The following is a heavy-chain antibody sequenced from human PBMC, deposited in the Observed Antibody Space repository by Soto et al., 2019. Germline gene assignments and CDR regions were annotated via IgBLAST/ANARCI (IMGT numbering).Heavy chain of an antibody. CDR2: INHSGST. CDR1: GGSFSGYY. D-gene: IGHD2-2*01. V-gene: IGHV4-34*01. J-gene: IGHJ6*02. Sequence: SETLSLTCAVYGGSFSGYYWSWIRQPPGKGLEWFGEINHSGSTNYNPSLKSRVTISVDTSKNQFSLKLSSVTAADTAVYYCARVLRYCSSTSCYAGGYYYYYGMDVWGQGTTVT. CDR3: ARVLRYCSSTSCYAGGYYYYYGMDV.